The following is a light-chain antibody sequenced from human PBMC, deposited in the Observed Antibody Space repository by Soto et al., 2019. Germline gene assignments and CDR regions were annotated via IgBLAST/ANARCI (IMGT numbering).Light chain of an antibody. Sequence: DIVMTQSPDSLAVSLGERVTVNCKSSQSVLYSSNNKNYLAWYQQKPGQPPKLLIYWASTRESGVPDRFSGSGSGTDFTLSISSLQAEDVAVYYCQQYYTTPTFGGGTKVEI. V-gene: IGKV4-1*01. CDR1: QSVLYSSNNKNY. J-gene: IGKJ4*01. CDR3: QQYYTTPT. CDR2: WAS.